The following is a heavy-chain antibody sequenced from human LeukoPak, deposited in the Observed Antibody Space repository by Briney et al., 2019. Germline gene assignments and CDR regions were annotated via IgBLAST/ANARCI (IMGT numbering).Heavy chain of an antibody. D-gene: IGHD3-22*01. CDR1: GGSISSYY. J-gene: IGHJ5*02. CDR2: IYYSGST. V-gene: IGHV4-59*01. CDR3: ARDYYDSSAASDWFDP. Sequence: SETLSLTCTVSGGSISSYYWSWIRQPPGKGLERIGYIYYSGSTNYNPSLKSRVTISVDTSKNQFSLKLSSVTAADTAVYYCARDYYDSSAASDWFDPWGQGTLVTVSS.